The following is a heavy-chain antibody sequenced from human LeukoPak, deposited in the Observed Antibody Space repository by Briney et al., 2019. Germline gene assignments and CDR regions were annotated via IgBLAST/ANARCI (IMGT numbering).Heavy chain of an antibody. V-gene: IGHV1-8*01. CDR1: GYTFTSYD. CDR3: AKGHYYYYGMDV. CDR2: MNPNSGNT. Sequence: GASVKVSCKASGYTFTSYDINWVRQATGQGLEWMGWMNPNSGNTGYAQKFQGRVTMTRNTSISTAYMELSSLRSEDTVVYYCAKGHYYYYGMDVWGQGTTVTVSS. J-gene: IGHJ6*02.